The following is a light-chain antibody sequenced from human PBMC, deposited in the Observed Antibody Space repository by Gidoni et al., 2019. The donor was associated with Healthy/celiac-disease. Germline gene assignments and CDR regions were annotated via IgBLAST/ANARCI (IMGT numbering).Light chain of an antibody. V-gene: IGLV3-19*01. CDR2: GKN. J-gene: IGLJ2*01. CDR3: NSRDSSGNHLGV. CDR1: SRRSCY. Sequence: SSELTQDAAVSVALVQTVRITCQGDSRRSCYASLYQQKPGQAPVLVIYGKNNRPSGIPDRFSGSSSGNTASLTITGAQAEDEADYYCNSRDSSGNHLGVFGGGTKLTVL.